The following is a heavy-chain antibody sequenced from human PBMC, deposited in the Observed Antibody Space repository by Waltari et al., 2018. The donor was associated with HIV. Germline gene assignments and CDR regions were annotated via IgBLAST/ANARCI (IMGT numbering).Heavy chain of an antibody. CDR2: ISDSGGST. CDR1: GFTFSSYA. V-gene: IGHV3-23*01. Sequence: EVKLLESGGDLVQPGGSLRLSCAASGFTFSSYAMSWVRQAPGKGVQWVSSISDSGGSTYYAESVKGRFAISRDKSNNTLYLQMNSLRVEDTAVYYCTKRSTDYWGQGTLVTVSS. J-gene: IGHJ4*02. CDR3: TKRSTDY.